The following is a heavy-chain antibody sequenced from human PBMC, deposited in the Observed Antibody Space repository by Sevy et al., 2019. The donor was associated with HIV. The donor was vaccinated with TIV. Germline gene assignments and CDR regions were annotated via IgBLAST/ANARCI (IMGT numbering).Heavy chain of an antibody. Sequence: ASVKVSCKASGYTFTSYSITWVRQAPGQGLEWMGWISAHNGNRKYAQKLQGRVTMTTDTSTTTAYMELRSLRSDDTAVYYCARDRGIASAGTYMDVWGKGTTVTVSS. D-gene: IGHD6-13*01. CDR3: ARDRGIASAGTYMDV. CDR1: GYTFTSYS. V-gene: IGHV1-18*01. J-gene: IGHJ6*03. CDR2: ISAHNGNR.